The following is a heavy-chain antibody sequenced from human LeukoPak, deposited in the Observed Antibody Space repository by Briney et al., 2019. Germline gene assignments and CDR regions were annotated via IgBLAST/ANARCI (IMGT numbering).Heavy chain of an antibody. Sequence: ASVKVSCKASGYTFTGYYMHWVRQAPGQGLEWMGWINHNSGGTNYAQKFQGRVTMTRDTSISTAYMELSRLRSDDTAVYYCAREEVVPAAILDYWGQGTLVTVSS. CDR2: INHNSGGT. D-gene: IGHD2-2*02. J-gene: IGHJ4*02. V-gene: IGHV1-2*02. CDR1: GYTFTGYY. CDR3: AREEVVPAAILDY.